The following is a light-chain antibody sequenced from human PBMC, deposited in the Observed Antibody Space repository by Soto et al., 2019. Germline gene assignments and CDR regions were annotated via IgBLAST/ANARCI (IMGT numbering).Light chain of an antibody. CDR2: VAS. V-gene: IGKV1-39*01. CDR1: QSISSY. Sequence: DIQMTQSPSSLSASVGDRVTITCRASQSISSYLNWYQQKPGEAPKLLFYVASSLQSGVPSRFSGSGSGTEFTLTIRSLQPEDFATYYCQQSYIPPFAFGPGTKVHMK. CDR3: QQSYIPPFA. J-gene: IGKJ3*01.